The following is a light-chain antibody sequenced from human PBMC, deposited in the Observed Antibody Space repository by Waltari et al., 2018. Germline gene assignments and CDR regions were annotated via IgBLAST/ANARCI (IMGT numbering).Light chain of an antibody. J-gene: IGLJ1*01. CDR1: SPNIGRNY. CDR2: DND. CDR3: AVWDTSLSAYV. V-gene: IGLV1-51*01. Sequence: QSVLTQPPSVSAAPGQKVTISCSGGSPNIGRNYVSWYPQPPGPAPKLLIYDNDRRPSGITDRFSGSKSGTSATLGLTGLQTGDEADYYCAVWDTSLSAYVFGPGTKVTVL.